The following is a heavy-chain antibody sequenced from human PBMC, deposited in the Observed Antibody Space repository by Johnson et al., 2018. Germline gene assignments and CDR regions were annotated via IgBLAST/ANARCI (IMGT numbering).Heavy chain of an antibody. CDR1: GFTFSNAW. D-gene: IGHD2-15*01. CDR3: TTGVGIWEV. V-gene: IGHV3-15*01. J-gene: IGHJ6*02. CDR2: TKSISDGGTT. Sequence: VQLVQSGGGLVKPGGSLRLSCVASGFTFSNAWMSWVRQAPGKWLEWVGRTKSISDGGTTDYAAPGRGRFIISRDYSQNPLYQKMNSLKTEDTAVYYCTTGVGIWEVWGQGTSVTVSS.